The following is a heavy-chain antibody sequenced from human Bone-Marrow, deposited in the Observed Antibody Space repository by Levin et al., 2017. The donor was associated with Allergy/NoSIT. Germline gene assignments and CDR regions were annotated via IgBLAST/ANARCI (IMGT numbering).Heavy chain of an antibody. J-gene: IGHJ5*02. CDR2: IFPNSGDT. D-gene: IGHD2-15*01. CDR3: AREDCSGGSCERFDP. Sequence: PGESLKISCKASGYSFTGYYLHWVRQAPGQGLEWMGRIFPNSGDTDSAQKFQGRITLTRDTSTSTAYLELTRLRSDDTGIYYCAREDCSGGSCERFDPWGQGTLVTVSS. V-gene: IGHV1-2*05. CDR1: GYSFTGYY.